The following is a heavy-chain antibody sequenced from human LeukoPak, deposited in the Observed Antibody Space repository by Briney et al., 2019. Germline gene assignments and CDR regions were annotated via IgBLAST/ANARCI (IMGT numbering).Heavy chain of an antibody. CDR3: AKDYGYNWFDP. CDR2: ISTSSSYI. D-gene: IGHD3-16*01. J-gene: IGHJ5*02. V-gene: IGHV3-21*01. CDR1: GFTLSTYN. Sequence: GGSLRLSCAASGFTLSTYNMKWVRQAPRKGLEWVSSISTSSSYIYYADSVKGRFTISRDNSKNTLYLQMNSLRAEDTAVYYCAKDYGYNWFDPWGQGTLVTVSS.